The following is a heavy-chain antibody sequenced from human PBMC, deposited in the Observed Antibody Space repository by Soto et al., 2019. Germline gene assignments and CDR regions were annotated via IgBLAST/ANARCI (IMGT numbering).Heavy chain of an antibody. Sequence: GGALRISCSASGFRFRSYAMHWVRRAPGKGLEYVAGIRSIGGDTLYADSVKGRFTISRDQPKNTVFLQMSSLRIEDTAVYYCVKGRSGEYYFDAMDVWGQGTTVTVSS. V-gene: IGHV3-64D*06. D-gene: IGHD3-9*01. CDR1: GFRFRSYA. J-gene: IGHJ6*02. CDR3: VKGRSGEYYFDAMDV. CDR2: IRSIGGDT.